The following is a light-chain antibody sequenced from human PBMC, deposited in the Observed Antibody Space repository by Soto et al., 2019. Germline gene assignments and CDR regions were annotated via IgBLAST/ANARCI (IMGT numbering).Light chain of an antibody. J-gene: IGKJ4*01. CDR2: DAS. V-gene: IGKV3-11*01. Sequence: VLTQSPATLSLSPGERATLSCRASQNVGIYLAWYQQKPGQAPRLLIYDASNRATGIPARFSGSGSATDFTLTISSLEAEDFAVYYCQQRSNWLTFGGGTKVDI. CDR1: QNVGIY. CDR3: QQRSNWLT.